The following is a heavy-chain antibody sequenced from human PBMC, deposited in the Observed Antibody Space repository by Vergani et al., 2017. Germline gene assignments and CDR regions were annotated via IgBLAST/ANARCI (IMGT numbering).Heavy chain of an antibody. V-gene: IGHV3-30*02. Sequence: QVQLVESGGGVVQPGGSLRLSCAASGFTFSSYGMHWVRQAPGKGLEWVAFIRYDGSNKYYADSVKGRFTISRDNSKNTLYLQMNSLIAEDTAVYYCAKVLPIVVVPAARGYYYYGMDVWGQGTTVTVSS. J-gene: IGHJ6*02. CDR3: AKVLPIVVVPAARGYYYYGMDV. CDR1: GFTFSSYG. CDR2: IRYDGSNK. D-gene: IGHD2-2*01.